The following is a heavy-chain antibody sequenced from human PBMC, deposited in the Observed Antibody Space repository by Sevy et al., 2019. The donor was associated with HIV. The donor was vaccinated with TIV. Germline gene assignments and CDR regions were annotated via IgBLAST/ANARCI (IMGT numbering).Heavy chain of an antibody. CDR2: FKSKIHGGTT. Sequence: GGSLRLSCTASGYIFGDYGMSWVRQAPGKGLEWIAFFKSKIHGGTTENAASVKGRFTISRDDSKNIVYLQMSNLKTEDTAAYYCTRWSGSQSIFDYWRQGTLVTVSS. CDR1: GYIFGDYG. V-gene: IGHV3-49*04. J-gene: IGHJ4*02. D-gene: IGHD1-26*01. CDR3: TRWSGSQSIFDY.